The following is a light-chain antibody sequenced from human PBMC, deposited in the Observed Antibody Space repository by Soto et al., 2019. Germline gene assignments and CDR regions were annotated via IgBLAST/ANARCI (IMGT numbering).Light chain of an antibody. CDR2: DVS. V-gene: IGLV2-11*01. CDR3: CSYAGTYSYV. CDR1: SSDVGAYNY. J-gene: IGLJ1*01. Sequence: SVLTQPRSVSGSPGQSVTISCTGTSSDVGAYNYVSWYQQHPGKAPKFMIYDVSKRPSGVSDRFSGSKSGNTASLTISGLQAEDEADYYCCSYAGTYSYVFGTGTKVTVL.